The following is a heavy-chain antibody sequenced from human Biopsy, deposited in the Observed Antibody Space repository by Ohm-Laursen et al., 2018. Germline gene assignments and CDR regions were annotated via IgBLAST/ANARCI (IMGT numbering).Heavy chain of an antibody. CDR1: GDSISSRNHY. CDR3: ARHSLDDFWSGAHYYFDY. CDR2: VYYSGST. J-gene: IGHJ4*02. V-gene: IGHV4-39*01. D-gene: IGHD3-3*01. Sequence: SETLSLTCSVSGDSISSRNHYWGWLRQPPGKGLEWIGHVYYSGSTFYNSSLESQVTVSVDTSKNQFHLRLTSMSASDTAVYYCARHSLDDFWSGAHYYFDYWGLGTLVTVSS.